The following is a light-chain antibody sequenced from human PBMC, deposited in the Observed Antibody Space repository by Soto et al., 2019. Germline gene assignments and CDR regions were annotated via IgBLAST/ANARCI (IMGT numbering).Light chain of an antibody. CDR2: AAS. V-gene: IGKV1-9*01. J-gene: IGKJ4*01. Sequence: DIHLTQSPSFLFASVGDRVTITCRASQDVGHFLAWYQQKPGKAPKLLMYAASTLQSDVPARLRGSRSGTELPLTIASLQPEDFATYYCQQLDASLSFTFGGGTKVEI. CDR3: QQLDASLSFT. CDR1: QDVGHF.